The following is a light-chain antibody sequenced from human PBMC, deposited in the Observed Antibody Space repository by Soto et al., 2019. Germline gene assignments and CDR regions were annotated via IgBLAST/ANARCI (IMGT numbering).Light chain of an antibody. Sequence: DIQMTQSPSSLSASVGDRVTITCRAGQNIDSYLNWYQQKPGEAPKLLIYAASTLQYGVPSRFSGSGSGTEFTLTIGSLQPEDFATYYCQQSYNLAWTFGQGTSLEVK. V-gene: IGKV1-39*01. CDR3: QQSYNLAWT. J-gene: IGKJ1*01. CDR2: AAS. CDR1: QNIDSY.